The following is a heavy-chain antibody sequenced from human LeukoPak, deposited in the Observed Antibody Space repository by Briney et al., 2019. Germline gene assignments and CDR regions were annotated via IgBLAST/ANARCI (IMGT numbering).Heavy chain of an antibody. Sequence: GASVKVSCKASGYSFISNHIYWVRQAPGQGLELTGWIMPDISESRSAQNFQGRVTMTWDTSITSAYMELSSLTSDDTAVYFCAREAGVKGLDVWGQGTMVTVSS. V-gene: IGHV1-2*02. CDR2: IMPDISES. CDR3: AREAGVKGLDV. J-gene: IGHJ3*01. CDR1: GYSFISNH.